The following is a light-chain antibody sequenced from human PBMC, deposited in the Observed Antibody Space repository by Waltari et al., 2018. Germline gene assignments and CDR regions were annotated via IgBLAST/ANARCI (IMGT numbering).Light chain of an antibody. CDR2: AAS. Sequence: IQLTRSPSSLSASAGDRVAITCRASQGIRSFLAWYQQKPGKAPKLLIYAASTLQSGVPSRFSGSGSGTDFSLTISSLQPEDFATYYCQQFNSYPLTFGGGTKVEIK. J-gene: IGKJ4*01. V-gene: IGKV1-9*01. CDR3: QQFNSYPLT. CDR1: QGIRSF.